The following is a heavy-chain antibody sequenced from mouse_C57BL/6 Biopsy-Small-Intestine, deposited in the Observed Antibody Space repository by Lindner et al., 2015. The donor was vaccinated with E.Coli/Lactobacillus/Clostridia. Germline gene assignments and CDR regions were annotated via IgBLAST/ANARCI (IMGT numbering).Heavy chain of an antibody. J-gene: IGHJ1*03. CDR2: INPSTGGT. Sequence: VQLQESGPELVKPGASVKISCKASGYSFTGYYMNWVKQSPEKSLEWIGEINPSTGGTTYNQKFKAKATLTVDKSSSTVYLELSRLTSDDSAVYYCARGTGTDWYFDVWGTGTTVTVSS. D-gene: IGHD4-1*01. V-gene: IGHV1-42*01. CDR1: GYSFTGYY. CDR3: ARGTGTDWYFDV.